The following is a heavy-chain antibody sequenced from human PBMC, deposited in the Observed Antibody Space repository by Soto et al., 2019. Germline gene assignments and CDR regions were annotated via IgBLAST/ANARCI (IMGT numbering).Heavy chain of an antibody. Sequence: GGSLRLSCAASGFTFSSYGMHWVRQAPGKGLERVAVISYDGSNKYYADSVKGRFTISRDNSKNTLYLQMNSLRAEDTAVYYCAKEGGDPLGYYXFWSGYSYPRSYNWFDPWGQGTLVTVSS. CDR2: ISYDGSNK. CDR3: AKEGGDPLGYYXFWSGYSYPRSYNWFDP. CDR1: GFTFSSYG. D-gene: IGHD3-3*01. J-gene: IGHJ5*02. V-gene: IGHV3-30*18.